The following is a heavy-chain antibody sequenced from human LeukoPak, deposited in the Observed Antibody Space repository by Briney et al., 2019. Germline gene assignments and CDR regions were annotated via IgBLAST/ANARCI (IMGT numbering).Heavy chain of an antibody. J-gene: IGHJ4*02. Sequence: PGGSLRLSCAASGFTFSSYSMNWFRQAPGKGLEWVSSISSSSSYIYYADSVKGRFTISRDNAKNSLYLQMNSLRAEDTAVYYCARDWGYDVLTGYLPLDYWGQGTLVTVSS. V-gene: IGHV3-21*01. D-gene: IGHD3-9*01. CDR2: ISSSSSYI. CDR1: GFTFSSYS. CDR3: ARDWGYDVLTGYLPLDY.